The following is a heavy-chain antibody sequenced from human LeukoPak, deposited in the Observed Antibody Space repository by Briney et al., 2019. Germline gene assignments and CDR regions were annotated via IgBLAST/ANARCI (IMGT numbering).Heavy chain of an antibody. D-gene: IGHD4-17*01. Sequence: ASVKVSCKASGYTFTSYGISWVRQAPGQGLEWMGWTSAYNGNTNYAQKVQGRVTMTTDTSTSTAYMELRSLRSDDTAVYYCARGGTNYGDYGGSDAFDIWGQGTMVTVSS. CDR3: ARGGTNYGDYGGSDAFDI. CDR1: GYTFTSYG. V-gene: IGHV1-18*01. J-gene: IGHJ3*02. CDR2: TSAYNGNT.